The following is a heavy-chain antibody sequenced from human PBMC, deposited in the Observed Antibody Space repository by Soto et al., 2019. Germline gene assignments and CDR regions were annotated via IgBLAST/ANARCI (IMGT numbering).Heavy chain of an antibody. CDR2: INHTGGT. D-gene: IGHD3-3*01. Sequence: SETLSLTCAVYGGSVNGYYWSWIRQPPGKGLEWIGEINHTGGTHYNPSLKSRVTMSVDTSKNQFSLRLSSVTAADTAIYYCATRITVFGLLIPPFDPWGQGTQVTVSS. J-gene: IGHJ5*02. V-gene: IGHV4-34*01. CDR3: ATRITVFGLLIPPFDP. CDR1: GGSVNGYY.